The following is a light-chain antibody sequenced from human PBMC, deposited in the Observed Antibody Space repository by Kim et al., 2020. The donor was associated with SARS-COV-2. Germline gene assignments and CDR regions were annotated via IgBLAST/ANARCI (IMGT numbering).Light chain of an antibody. CDR3: QQYDSYSHT. Sequence: DIQMTQSPSTLSASVGDRVTITCRASQNVKTWLAWYQQKPGKAPNLLINKASSLASAVPSRFSGSGSGTEFTLTVSSLQPDDFATYYCQQYDSYSHTFGQGTKVDIK. J-gene: IGKJ1*01. CDR1: QNVKTW. V-gene: IGKV1-5*03. CDR2: KAS.